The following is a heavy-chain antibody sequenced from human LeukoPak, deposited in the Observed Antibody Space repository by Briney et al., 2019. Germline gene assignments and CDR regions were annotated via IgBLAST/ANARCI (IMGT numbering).Heavy chain of an antibody. Sequence: PSETLSLTCTVSGGSISTYYWSWIRQPPGKGLEWIGYIYYSASTNYNPSLKSRVTISVDTSKNQFSLKLSSVTAADTAVYYCARGGALLRACDYWGQGTLVTVSS. CDR3: ARGGALLRACDY. CDR2: IYYSAST. J-gene: IGHJ4*02. V-gene: IGHV4-59*08. D-gene: IGHD1-26*01. CDR1: GGSISTYY.